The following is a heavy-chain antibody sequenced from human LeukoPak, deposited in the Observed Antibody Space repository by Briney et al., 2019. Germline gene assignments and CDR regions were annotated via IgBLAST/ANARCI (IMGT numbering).Heavy chain of an antibody. CDR2: ISGSGGST. Sequence: PGGSLRLSCAASGFTFSSYAMSWVRQVPGKGLEWVSAISGSGGSTYYADSVKGRFTISRDNSKNTLYLQMNSLRAEDTAVYYCGRQNTALDAFDIWGQGTMVTVSS. V-gene: IGHV3-23*01. D-gene: IGHD5-18*01. CDR1: GFTFSSYA. J-gene: IGHJ3*02. CDR3: GRQNTALDAFDI.